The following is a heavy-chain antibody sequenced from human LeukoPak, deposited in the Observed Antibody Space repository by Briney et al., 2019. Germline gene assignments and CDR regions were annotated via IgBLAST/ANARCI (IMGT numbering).Heavy chain of an antibody. CDR1: DGSFSSGGYY. Sequence: NASETLSLTCTVSDGSFSSGGYYWSWIRQHPGKGLAWIGYIYYSGSTYYNPSLKSRVTISVDTSKNQFSLKLSSVTAADTAVYYCARQGDFWSGYYHNPWFDPWGQGTLVTVSS. V-gene: IGHV4-31*03. CDR2: IYYSGST. CDR3: ARQGDFWSGYYHNPWFDP. J-gene: IGHJ5*02. D-gene: IGHD3-3*01.